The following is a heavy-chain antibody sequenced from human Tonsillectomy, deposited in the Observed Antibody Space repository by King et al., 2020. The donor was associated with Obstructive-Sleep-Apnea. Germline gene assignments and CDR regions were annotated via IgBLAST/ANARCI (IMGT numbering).Heavy chain of an antibody. V-gene: IGHV7-4-1*02. D-gene: IGHD3-22*01. Sequence: VQLVQSGSELKKPGASVKVSCKASGYTFTNYVLNWVRQAPGQGLEWMAWINTNTGNPTYAQGFTGRFVFSLDTSVSTAYLQISSLKAEDTAVYYCARVSYDRTGYYYVLDYWGQGTLVTVSS. CDR3: ARVSYDRTGYYYVLDY. CDR1: GYTFTNYV. J-gene: IGHJ4*02. CDR2: INTNTGNP.